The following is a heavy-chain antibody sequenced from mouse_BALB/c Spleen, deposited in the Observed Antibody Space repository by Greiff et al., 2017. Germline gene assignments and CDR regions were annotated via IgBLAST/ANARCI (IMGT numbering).Heavy chain of an antibody. CDR3: ARGGQLGLLYYYAMDY. CDR1: GYSITSGYY. V-gene: IGHV3-6*02. CDR2: ISYDGSN. D-gene: IGHD3-2*01. J-gene: IGHJ4*01. Sequence: EVKLQESGPGLVKPSQSLSLTCSVTGYSITSGYYWNWIRQFPGNKLEWMGYISYDGSNNYNPSLKNRISITRDTSKNQFFLKLNSVTTEDTATYYCARGGQLGLLYYYAMDYWGQGTSVTVSS.